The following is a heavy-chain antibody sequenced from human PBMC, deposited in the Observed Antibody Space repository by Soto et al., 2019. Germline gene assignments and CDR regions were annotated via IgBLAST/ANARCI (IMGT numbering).Heavy chain of an antibody. Sequence: GASVKVSCKASGYIFVNYGIAWVRQAPGQGLEWMGWISPYSGNTHYASKVQGRLTMTTDTSTSTAYMDLGSLTSDDTAVYFCARGPLVVLNYFESWGQGTLVTVSS. J-gene: IGHJ4*02. CDR3: ARGPLVVLNYFES. V-gene: IGHV1-18*01. CDR1: GYIFVNYG. CDR2: ISPYSGNT.